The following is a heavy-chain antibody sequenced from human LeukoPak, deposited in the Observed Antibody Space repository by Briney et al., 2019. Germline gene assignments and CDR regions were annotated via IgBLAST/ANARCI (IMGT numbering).Heavy chain of an antibody. D-gene: IGHD2-2*01. CDR3: ASVDCSSSSCYSLGFDY. V-gene: IGHV3-11*04. CDR1: GFTFSDYY. Sequence: GGSLRLSCAASGFTFSDYYMSWIRQAPGKGLEWVSYISSSGSTIYYADSVKGRFTISRDNAKNSLYLQMNSLRAEDSAVYYCASVDCSSSSCYSLGFDYWGQGTQVTVSS. J-gene: IGHJ4*02. CDR2: ISSSGSTI.